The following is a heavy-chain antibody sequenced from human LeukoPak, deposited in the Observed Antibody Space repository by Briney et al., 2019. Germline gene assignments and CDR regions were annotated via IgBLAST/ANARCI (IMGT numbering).Heavy chain of an antibody. J-gene: IGHJ6*02. D-gene: IGHD2-2*01. Sequence: ASVKVSCKGSGYIFPDYYIYWVRQAPGQGLEWMGRINPNSGGTNYAQKFQGRVTETRDTSISTVYMELSRLRSDDTAVYYCARDGGYCSSGTVCYSRAEYYYYGMDVWGQGTTVTVSS. CDR1: GYIFPDYY. CDR3: ARDGGYCSSGTVCYSRAEYYYYGMDV. V-gene: IGHV1-2*06. CDR2: INPNSGGT.